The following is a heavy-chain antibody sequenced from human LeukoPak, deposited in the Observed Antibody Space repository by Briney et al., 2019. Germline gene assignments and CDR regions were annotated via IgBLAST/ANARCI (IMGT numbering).Heavy chain of an antibody. J-gene: IGHJ5*02. Sequence: ASVKVSCKASGYTFTSYDINRVRQATGQGLEWMGWMNPNSGNTGYAQKFQGGVTMTRNTSINTAYMELSSLRSEDTAVYYCARGYHRYYHGSGRRYNWFDPWGQGTLVTGSS. CDR2: MNPNSGNT. V-gene: IGHV1-8*01. CDR3: ARGYHRYYHGSGRRYNWFDP. CDR1: GYTFTSYD. D-gene: IGHD3-10*01.